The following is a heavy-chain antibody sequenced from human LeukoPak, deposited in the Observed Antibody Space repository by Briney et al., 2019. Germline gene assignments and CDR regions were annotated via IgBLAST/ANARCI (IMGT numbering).Heavy chain of an antibody. V-gene: IGHV4-61*02. CDR1: GGSISSGSYY. CDR2: IYTSGST. J-gene: IGHJ3*02. CDR3: AALRLGELSLDAFDI. Sequence: TLSLTCTVSGGSISSGSYYWSWTRQPAGKGLEWIGRIYTSGSTNYNPSLKSRVTISVDTSKNQFSLKLSSVTAADTAVYYCAALRLGELSLDAFDIWGQGTMVTVSS. D-gene: IGHD3-16*02.